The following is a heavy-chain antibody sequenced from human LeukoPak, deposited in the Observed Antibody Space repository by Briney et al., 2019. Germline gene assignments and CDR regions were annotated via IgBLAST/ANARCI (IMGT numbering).Heavy chain of an antibody. CDR1: GYTFTSYG. CDR2: ISAYNGNT. Sequence: GASVKVSCKASGYTFTSYGISWVRQAPGQGLEWMGWISAYNGNTNYAQKLQGRVTMTTDTSTSTAYMELRSLRSDDTAVYYCASFGGYGSSWRDFDYWGQGTLVTVSS. D-gene: IGHD6-13*01. CDR3: ASFGGYGSSWRDFDY. J-gene: IGHJ4*02. V-gene: IGHV1-18*04.